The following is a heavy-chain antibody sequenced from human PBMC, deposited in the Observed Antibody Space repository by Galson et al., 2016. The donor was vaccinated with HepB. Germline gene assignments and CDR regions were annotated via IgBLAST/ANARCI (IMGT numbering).Heavy chain of an antibody. V-gene: IGHV3-30*04. CDR1: GFSFSSYA. CDR3: SRDGVLLRLWSGPDQSPYYYGMDV. CDR2: ISYDGNNI. Sequence: LSCAASGFSFSSYAMHWVRQAPGKGLEWVAVISYDGNNIYNADSVKGRFTISRDNSKNTLYLQMNSLRPEDTAVYYCSRDGVLLRLWSGPDQSPYYYGMDVWGQGTTVTVSS. D-gene: IGHD3-3*01. J-gene: IGHJ6*02.